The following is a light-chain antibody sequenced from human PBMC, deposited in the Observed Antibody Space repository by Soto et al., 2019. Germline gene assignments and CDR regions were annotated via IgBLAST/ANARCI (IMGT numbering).Light chain of an antibody. Sequence: EIVMTQSPATLSVSPGDRVTLSCRASQNIDNNLAWYQQRPGQPPRLLIYGASTRANGIPARFSGSGSGTEFTLTISSLQSEDFAVYCCQQYNNWPPLTFGAGTKVEIK. CDR3: QQYNNWPPLT. CDR2: GAS. V-gene: IGKV3D-15*01. J-gene: IGKJ4*01. CDR1: QNIDNN.